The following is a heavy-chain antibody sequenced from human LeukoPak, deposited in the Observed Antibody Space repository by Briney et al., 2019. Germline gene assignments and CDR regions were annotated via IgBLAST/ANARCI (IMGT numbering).Heavy chain of an antibody. Sequence: ASVKVSCKVSGYTLTELSMHWVRQAPGKGLEWMGGFDPEDGETIYAQKFQGRVTMTEDTSTDTAYMELSSLRSEDTAVYYCATVGSYGPFNDYWGQGTLVTVPS. J-gene: IGHJ4*02. D-gene: IGHD5-18*01. CDR2: FDPEDGET. CDR3: ATVGSYGPFNDY. V-gene: IGHV1-24*01. CDR1: GYTLTELS.